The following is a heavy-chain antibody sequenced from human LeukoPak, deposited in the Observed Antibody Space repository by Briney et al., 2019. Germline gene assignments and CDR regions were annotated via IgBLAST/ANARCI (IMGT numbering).Heavy chain of an antibody. CDR1: GGSFSGYY. D-gene: IGHD7-27*01. J-gene: IGHJ6*03. CDR3: ARGPTGDHYYYVDV. V-gene: IGHV4-34*01. Sequence: SETLSLTCAVYGGSFSGYYWSWIRQPPGKGLEWIGEINHSGSTNYNPSLKSRVTISVDTSKNQFSLKLSSVTAADTAVYYCARGPTGDHYYYVDVWGKGTTVTVSS. CDR2: INHSGST.